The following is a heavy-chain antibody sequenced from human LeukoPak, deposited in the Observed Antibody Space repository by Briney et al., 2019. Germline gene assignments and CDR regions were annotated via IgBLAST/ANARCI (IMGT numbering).Heavy chain of an antibody. CDR1: GFTFSNYE. D-gene: IGHD6-19*01. CDR2: ISSSGSNI. J-gene: IGHJ4*02. CDR3: AKDGTSSGWSFDY. V-gene: IGHV3-48*03. Sequence: GGSLRLSCAASGFTFSNYEMNWVRQAPGKGLEWVSYISSSGSNIHYADSVKGRFTVSRDNAKNSLYLQMNSLRAEDTALYYCAKDGTSSGWSFDYWGQGTLVTVSS.